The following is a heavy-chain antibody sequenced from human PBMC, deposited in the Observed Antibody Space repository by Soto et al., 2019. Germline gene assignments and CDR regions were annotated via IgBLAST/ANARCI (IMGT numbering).Heavy chain of an antibody. CDR2: FYSSGST. V-gene: IGHV4-31*03. CDR1: GGSISSGNYY. Sequence: QVQLQESGPGLVKPSQTLSLPCTVSGGSISSGNYYWSWIRQHPGEGLAWFGYFYSSGSTYYNPSLKSRVTISVDKSKNQFSLRLNSVTAADTAVYYCARGRFGEFGESLYAFDIWGQGTMVTVSS. J-gene: IGHJ3*02. D-gene: IGHD3-10*01. CDR3: ARGRFGEFGESLYAFDI.